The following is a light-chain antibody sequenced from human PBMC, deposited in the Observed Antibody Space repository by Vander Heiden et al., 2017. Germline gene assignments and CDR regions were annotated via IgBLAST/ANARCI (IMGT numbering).Light chain of an antibody. Sequence: DIQMTQSPSTLSASVGDRVPITCRASQSITTWLAWYQQKPGKAPKLLIYDASNLQSGVPSRFSGSGSGTDFSLTISSLQPDDFATYYCQQYSIDSPTFGQGTKGEI. CDR1: QSITTW. V-gene: IGKV1-5*01. J-gene: IGKJ1*01. CDR2: DAS. CDR3: QQYSIDSPT.